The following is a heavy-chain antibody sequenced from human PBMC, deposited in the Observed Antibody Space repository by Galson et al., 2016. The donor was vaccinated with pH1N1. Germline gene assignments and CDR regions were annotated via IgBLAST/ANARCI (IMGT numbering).Heavy chain of an antibody. D-gene: IGHD5-12*01. CDR3: ARDSEYSGHEGFH. J-gene: IGHJ4*02. CDR2: IGRSGNAT. V-gene: IGHV3-11*04. Sequence: SLRLSCAASGFTFSDYYMTWIRQPPGKGPEWVAYIGRSGNATYYADSVKGRFTISRDKTQSTVYLQMNSLRTEDTAVYYCARDSEYSGHEGFHWAQGTLVIVSS. CDR1: GFTFSDYY.